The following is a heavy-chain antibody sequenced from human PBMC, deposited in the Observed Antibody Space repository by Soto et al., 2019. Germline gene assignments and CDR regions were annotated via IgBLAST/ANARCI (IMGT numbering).Heavy chain of an antibody. CDR1: GGSISSYY. J-gene: IGHJ4*02. CDR2: IYYSGST. Sequence: SSETLSLTCTVSGGSISSYYWSWIRQPPGKGLEWIGYIYYSGSTNYNPSLKSRVTISVDTSKNQFSLKLSSVTAADTAVYYCASLGDFDYWGQGTLVTVSS. V-gene: IGHV4-59*01. CDR3: ASLGDFDY.